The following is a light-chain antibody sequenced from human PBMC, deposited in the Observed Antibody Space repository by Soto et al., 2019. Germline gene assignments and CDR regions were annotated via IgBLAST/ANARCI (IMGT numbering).Light chain of an antibody. J-gene: IGLJ2*01. V-gene: IGLV2-14*01. CDR2: DVS. CDR3: SSYSSTGTLRV. Sequence: QSALTQPASVSGSPGQSITISCTGTSSDDGGYNYVSWYQQHPGKAPKLMIYDVSNRPSGVSNRFSGSKSGTTASLTISGLPAEDEADYYCSSYSSTGTLRVFGGGTKLTVL. CDR1: SSDDGGYNY.